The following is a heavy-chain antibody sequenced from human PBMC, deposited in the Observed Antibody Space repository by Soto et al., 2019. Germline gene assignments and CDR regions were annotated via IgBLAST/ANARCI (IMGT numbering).Heavy chain of an antibody. V-gene: IGHV5-51*01. J-gene: IGHJ4*02. Sequence: LGESLKISCKGIGYRFPTYWIAWVRQMPGKGLEWMGTIFPDDSETRYSPTFQGQVTISADKSISTAYLQWRSLKASDSAIYYCARFQYSGSHYLDFWGQGTRVTVSS. CDR2: IFPDDSET. D-gene: IGHD5-18*01. CDR3: ARFQYSGSHYLDF. CDR1: GYRFPTYW.